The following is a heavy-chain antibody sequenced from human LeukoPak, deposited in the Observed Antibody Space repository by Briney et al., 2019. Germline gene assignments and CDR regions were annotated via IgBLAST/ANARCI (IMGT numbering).Heavy chain of an antibody. CDR1: GFTFSSYA. CDR3: ARFSAAPPHSFFFDN. V-gene: IGHV4-38-2*01. Sequence: GSLRLSCAASGFTFSSYAMHWVRQPPGKGLEWIGSANHRGSTYYNPSLLSRVTISVDMSNNQFSPKLISVTAADTAVFYCARFSAAPPHSFFFDNWGQGALVTVSS. D-gene: IGHD2-15*01. CDR2: ANHRGST. J-gene: IGHJ4*02.